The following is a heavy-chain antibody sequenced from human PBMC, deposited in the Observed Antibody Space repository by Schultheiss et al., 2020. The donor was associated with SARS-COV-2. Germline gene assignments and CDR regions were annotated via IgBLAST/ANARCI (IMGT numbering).Heavy chain of an antibody. Sequence: SGPTLVKPTQTLTLTCTVSGFSLSNARMGVSWIRQPPGKALEWLAHIFSNDEKSYSTSLKSRLTISKDTSKSQVVLTMTNMDPVDTATYYCARIRFFSVSSPGFDYWGQGTLVTVSS. J-gene: IGHJ4*02. CDR2: IFSNDEK. D-gene: IGHD1-14*01. CDR1: GFSLSNARMG. CDR3: ARIRFFSVSSPGFDY. V-gene: IGHV2-26*01.